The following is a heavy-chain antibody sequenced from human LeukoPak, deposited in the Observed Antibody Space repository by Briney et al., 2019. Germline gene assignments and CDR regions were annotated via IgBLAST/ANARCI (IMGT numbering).Heavy chain of an antibody. V-gene: IGHV3-30*02. CDR3: ARGSRGAYYFDY. CDR2: IRYDGSNK. J-gene: IGHJ4*02. CDR1: GFTFSSYG. D-gene: IGHD1-26*01. Sequence: GGSLRLSCAASGFTFSSYGMHWVRQAPGKGLEWVAFIRYDGSNKYYADSVKGRFTISRDNAKDTLYLQINSLRAEDTAVYYCARGSRGAYYFDYWGQGTLVTVSS.